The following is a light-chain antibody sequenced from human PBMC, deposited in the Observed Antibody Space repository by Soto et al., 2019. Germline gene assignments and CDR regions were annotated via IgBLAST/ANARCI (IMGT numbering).Light chain of an antibody. CDR2: DAS. V-gene: IGKV1-33*01. CDR3: QHYDHLPPLS. CDR1: QDIRNY. Sequence: DIQMTQSPSSLSGSVGDRVTITCQASQDIRNYLNWYQQKPGKAPSLLIYDASNLRTGVPLRFSGSGSGTDFTLTISSLQPEDIATYYCQHYDHLPPLSFGGGTRVEI. J-gene: IGKJ4*01.